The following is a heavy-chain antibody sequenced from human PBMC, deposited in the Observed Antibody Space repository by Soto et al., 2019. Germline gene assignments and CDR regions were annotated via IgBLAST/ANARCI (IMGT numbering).Heavy chain of an antibody. V-gene: IGHV4-4*02. Sequence: SETLSLTCAVSSGSISSSNWWSWVRQPPGKGLEWIGEIFHSGSTNYNPSLKSRVTISVDKSKNQFSLKLSSVTAADTAVYYCARADCSGGSCFSSANWFDPWGQGTLVTVSS. CDR3: ARADCSGGSCFSSANWFDP. CDR1: SGSISSSNW. CDR2: IFHSGST. D-gene: IGHD2-15*01. J-gene: IGHJ5*02.